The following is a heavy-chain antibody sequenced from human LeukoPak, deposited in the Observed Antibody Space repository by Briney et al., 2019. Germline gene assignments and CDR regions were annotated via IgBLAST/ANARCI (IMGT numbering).Heavy chain of an antibody. CDR2: IFPRNSET. CDR3: ARPEYGASDY. CDR1: GYSFTNYW. V-gene: IGHV5-51*01. D-gene: IGHD4-17*01. Sequence: GESLKISCKGSGYSFTNYWIGWVRQMPGKGLEWMGIIFPRNSETKCSPSFQGQVIISVDKSISTAYLQWNSLKASDTAIYFCARPEYGASDYWGQGTLVTVSS. J-gene: IGHJ4*02.